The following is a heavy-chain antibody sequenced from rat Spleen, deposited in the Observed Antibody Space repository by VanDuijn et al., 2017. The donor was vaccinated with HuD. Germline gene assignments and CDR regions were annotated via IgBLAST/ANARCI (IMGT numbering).Heavy chain of an antibody. CDR1: GYSITRSYR. V-gene: IGHV3-3*01. J-gene: IGHJ2*01. Sequence: EVQLQESGPGLLKPSQSLSLTCSVTGYSITRSYRWNWIRKFPGNKLELMGYMRSSGKTNFNPSLKSRSSINRYTSKNQFFLQVNSVTTEDTATYYCARGGTLYFDYWGQGVMVTVSS. CDR3: ARGGTLYFDY. D-gene: IGHD5-1*01. CDR2: MRSSGKT.